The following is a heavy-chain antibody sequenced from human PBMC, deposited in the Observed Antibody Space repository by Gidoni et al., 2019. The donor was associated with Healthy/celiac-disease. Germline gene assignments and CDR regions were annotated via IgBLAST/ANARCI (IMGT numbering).Heavy chain of an antibody. CDR2: INHSGST. Sequence: QVQLQQWGAGLLKPSETLSLTCAVYGGSFSGYYWSWIRQPPGKGLGWIGEINHSGSTNYNPSLKSRVTISVDTSKNQFSLKLSSVTAADTAVYYCARGADDFWSDWGQGTLVTVSS. CDR1: GGSFSGYY. J-gene: IGHJ4*02. CDR3: ARGADDFWSD. D-gene: IGHD3-3*01. V-gene: IGHV4-34*01.